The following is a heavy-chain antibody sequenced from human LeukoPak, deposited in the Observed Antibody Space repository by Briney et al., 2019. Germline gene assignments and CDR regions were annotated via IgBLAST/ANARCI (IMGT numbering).Heavy chain of an antibody. CDR1: GFTFSSYA. D-gene: IGHD3-10*01. V-gene: IGHV3-23*01. Sequence: GGSLRLSCAASGFTFSSYAMSWVRQAPGKGLEWVSAISGSGGSTYYAESVKGRFSISRDNSKNTLYLQMHSLRAEDTAVYYCGKRELWHGSGEDAWGQGTTVTVSS. J-gene: IGHJ6*02. CDR3: GKRELWHGSGEDA. CDR2: ISGSGGST.